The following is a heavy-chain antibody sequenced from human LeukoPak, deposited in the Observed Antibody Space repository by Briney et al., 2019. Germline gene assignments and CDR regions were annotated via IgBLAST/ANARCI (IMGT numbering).Heavy chain of an antibody. CDR3: ASSVDTAKVGGY. CDR1: GGSISSYY. V-gene: IGHV4-4*07. Sequence: SETLSLTCTVSGGSISSYYWNWIRQPAGKGLEWIGHIYTSGSANYNPALKSRVSVSVDTSKNQFFLKLSSVTAADTAVYYCASSVDTAKVGGYWGQGTLVTVSS. CDR2: IYTSGSA. J-gene: IGHJ4*02. D-gene: IGHD5-18*01.